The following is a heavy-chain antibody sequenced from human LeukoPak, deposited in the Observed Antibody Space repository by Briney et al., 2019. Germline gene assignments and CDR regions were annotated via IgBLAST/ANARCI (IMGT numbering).Heavy chain of an antibody. CDR3: ASLVNYGDQNAFDI. J-gene: IGHJ3*02. V-gene: IGHV4-59*12. CDR2: IYYSGST. Sequence: SETLSLTCTVSGGSISSYYWSWIRQPPGKGLEWIGYIYYSGSTNYNPSLKSRVTISVDTSKNQFSLKLSSVTAAATAVYYCASLVNYGDQNAFDIWGQGTMVTVSS. CDR1: GGSISSYY. D-gene: IGHD4-17*01.